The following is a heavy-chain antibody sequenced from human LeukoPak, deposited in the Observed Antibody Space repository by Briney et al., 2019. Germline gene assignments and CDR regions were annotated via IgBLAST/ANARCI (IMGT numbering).Heavy chain of an antibody. J-gene: IGHJ6*02. CDR2: IFYSGST. CDR1: GGSISTYY. Sequence: PSETLSLTCTVSGGSISTYYWSWIRQPPGKGLEWIGYIFYSGSTNYNPSLESRVTISVDTSKNLFSLKLSSVTAADTAVYYCARGNSGSYYAMDVWGQGTTVTVSS. CDR3: ARGNSGSYYAMDV. V-gene: IGHV4-59*01. D-gene: IGHD1-26*01.